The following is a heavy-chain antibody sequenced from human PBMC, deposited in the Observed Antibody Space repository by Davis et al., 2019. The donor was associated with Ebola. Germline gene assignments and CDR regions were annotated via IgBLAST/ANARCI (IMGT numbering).Heavy chain of an antibody. CDR2: IGWDGVST. J-gene: IGHJ4*02. Sequence: GESLKISCAASGFMFGDYTMHWVRQTPEKGLEWVSLIGWDGVSTLYADSVKGRFTISRDNSKNTLYLQMNSLRAEDTAVYYCASTGSFDYWGQGTLVTVSS. CDR1: GFMFGDYT. CDR3: ASTGSFDY. V-gene: IGHV3-43*01. D-gene: IGHD1-26*01.